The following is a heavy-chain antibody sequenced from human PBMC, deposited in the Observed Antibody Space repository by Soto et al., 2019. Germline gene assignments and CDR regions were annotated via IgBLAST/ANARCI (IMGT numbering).Heavy chain of an antibody. CDR3: ASSFRVVTAPFDY. J-gene: IGHJ4*02. Sequence: QVQLVESGGGVVQPGRSLRLSCAASGFTFSSYAMHWVRQTPGKGLEWVTVISYGGSNTYYEDSVKGRFTISRDNSKNTLYLQMNSLRPEDTAVYYCASSFRVVTAPFDYWGQGTLVTVSS. CDR2: ISYGGSNT. CDR1: GFTFSSYA. D-gene: IGHD3-3*01. V-gene: IGHV3-30-3*01.